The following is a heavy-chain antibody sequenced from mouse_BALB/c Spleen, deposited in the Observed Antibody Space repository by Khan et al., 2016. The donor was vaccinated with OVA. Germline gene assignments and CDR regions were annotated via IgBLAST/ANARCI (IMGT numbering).Heavy chain of an antibody. CDR2: INYSGNT. V-gene: IGHV3-2*02. CDR3: ARKDYYDYDPFPY. Sequence: EVQLQESGPGLVKPSQSLSLTCTVTGYSITSEYAWNWIRQFPGNKLEWMGYINYSGNTRSNPSLKSRTSITRDTSKNQFFLQLNSVTTEDTAIYYCARKDYYDYDPFPYWGQGTLVTVSA. D-gene: IGHD2-4*01. J-gene: IGHJ3*01. CDR1: GYSITSEYA.